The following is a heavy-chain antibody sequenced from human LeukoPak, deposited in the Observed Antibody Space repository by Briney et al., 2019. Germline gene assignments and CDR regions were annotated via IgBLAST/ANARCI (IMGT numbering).Heavy chain of an antibody. CDR3: ARAIAAAELDY. V-gene: IGHV4-31*11. Sequence: SETLSLTCAVYGVSFSGYYWSWIRQHPGKGLEWIGYIYYSGSTYYNPSLKSRVTISVDTSKNQFSLKLSSVTAADTAVYYCARAIAAAELDYWGQGTLVTVSS. J-gene: IGHJ4*02. CDR1: GVSFSGYY. D-gene: IGHD6-13*01. CDR2: IYYSGST.